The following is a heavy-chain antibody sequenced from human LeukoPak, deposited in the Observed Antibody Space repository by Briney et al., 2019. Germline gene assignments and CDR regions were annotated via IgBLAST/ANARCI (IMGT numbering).Heavy chain of an antibody. V-gene: IGHV3-53*01. CDR2: IYSGDNT. Sequence: GGSLRLSCAASGFSVSTNYMSWVRQAPGKGLEWVSVIYSGDNTYYADSVKGRFTISRDNSENTLYLQMNSLRAEDTAVYFCAREGRGYTYGYNDAFDIWGQGTMVTVSS. CDR1: GFSVSTNY. D-gene: IGHD5-18*01. CDR3: AREGRGYTYGYNDAFDI. J-gene: IGHJ3*02.